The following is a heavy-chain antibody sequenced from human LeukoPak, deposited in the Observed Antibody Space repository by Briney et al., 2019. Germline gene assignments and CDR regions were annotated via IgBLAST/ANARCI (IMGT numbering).Heavy chain of an antibody. CDR3: AKGGQTGTLLW. CDR2: ISSSSSYI. J-gene: IGHJ4*02. D-gene: IGHD1-1*01. CDR1: GFTFSSYG. V-gene: IGHV3-21*01. Sequence: GGSLRLSCAASGFTFSSYGMNWVRQAPGKGLEWVSSISSSSSYIYYADSVKGRFTISRDNAKNSLYLQMNSLRAEDTAVYYCAKGGQTGTLLWWGQGTLVTVSS.